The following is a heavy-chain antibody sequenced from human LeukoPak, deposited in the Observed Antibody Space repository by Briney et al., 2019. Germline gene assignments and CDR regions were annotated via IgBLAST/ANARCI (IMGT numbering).Heavy chain of an antibody. CDR1: GGSISSYY. CDR2: IYYSGST. J-gene: IGHJ6*03. V-gene: IGHV4-59*01. CDR3: ARDLRIAAAGTAYYYYMDV. Sequence: SETLSLTCAVSGGSISSYYWSWIRQPPGKGLEWIGYIYYSGSTNYNPSLKSRVTISVDTSKNQFSLKLSSVTAADTAVYYCARDLRIAAAGTAYYYYMDVWGKGTTVTVSS. D-gene: IGHD6-13*01.